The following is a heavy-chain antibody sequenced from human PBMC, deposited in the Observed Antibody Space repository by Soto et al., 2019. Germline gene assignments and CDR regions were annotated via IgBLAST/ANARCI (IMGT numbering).Heavy chain of an antibody. V-gene: IGHV3-30*18. CDR3: AKDRRGTSYEDS. CDR1: GFTFSSYG. Sequence: GGSLRLSCAASGFTFSSYGMHWVRQAPGKGLEWVAVISYDGSNKYYADSVKGRFTISRDNSKNTLYLQMNSLRAEDTAVYYCAKDRRGTSYEDSWGQGTLLTVSS. J-gene: IGHJ4*02. D-gene: IGHD3-16*01. CDR2: ISYDGSNK.